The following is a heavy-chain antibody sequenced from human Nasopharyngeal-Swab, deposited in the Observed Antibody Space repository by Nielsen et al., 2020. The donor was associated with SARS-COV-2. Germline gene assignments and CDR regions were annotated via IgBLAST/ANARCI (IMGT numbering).Heavy chain of an antibody. CDR1: GYSFSTYW. CDR3: ARPMRPMGHYYFGMDV. J-gene: IGHJ6*02. V-gene: IGHV5-51*01. Sequence: KVSCKGSGYSFSTYWIGWVRQMPGKGLEWMGIIYPSDSDTRYSPSFQGQVTISADKSINTAYLHWSSLKASDTAMYYCARPMRPMGHYYFGMDVWGQGTTVTVSS. CDR2: IYPSDSDT. D-gene: IGHD1-26*01.